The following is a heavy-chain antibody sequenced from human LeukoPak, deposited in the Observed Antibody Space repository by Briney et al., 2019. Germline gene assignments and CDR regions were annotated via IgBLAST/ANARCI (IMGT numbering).Heavy chain of an antibody. D-gene: IGHD3/OR15-3a*01. CDR1: GDTFTSYD. Sequence: ASVKVSCKASGDTFTSYDINWVRQATGQGLEWMGWMDANSGNTGYAQKFQGRVTMTRNTSISTAYMELSSLRSEDTAVYYCASGKRTIFGLGISYYFDYWGQGTLVTVSS. CDR3: ASGKRTIFGLGISYYFDY. CDR2: MDANSGNT. V-gene: IGHV1-8*01. J-gene: IGHJ4*02.